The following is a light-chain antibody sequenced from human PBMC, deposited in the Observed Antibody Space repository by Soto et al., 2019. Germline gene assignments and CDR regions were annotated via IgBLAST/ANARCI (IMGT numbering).Light chain of an antibody. CDR1: QGISSY. V-gene: IGKV1-9*01. Sequence: DIQLTQSPSFLSASVGDRVTITCRASQGISSYLAWYQQKPGKAPKLLIYAASTLQGGVPSRFSVCGSGTEFTLTISTLQPEDFAPDYCQQLNSYPITFGQGTRLDIK. CDR2: AAS. CDR3: QQLNSYPIT. J-gene: IGKJ5*01.